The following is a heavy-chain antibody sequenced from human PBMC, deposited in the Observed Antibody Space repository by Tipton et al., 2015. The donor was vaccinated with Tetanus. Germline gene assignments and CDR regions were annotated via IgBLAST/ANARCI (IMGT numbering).Heavy chain of an antibody. J-gene: IGHJ4*02. CDR3: ARDPRFGELFQRRSYYFDF. V-gene: IGHV3-33*01. D-gene: IGHD3-10*01. Sequence: SLRLSCAASGFSFRTYAMHWVRQAPGKGLEWVAVIWDDGSNKYYADSVRGRFSISRDNSDNTLYLQMNSLRAEDTALYYCARDPRFGELFQRRSYYFDFWGQGTLVTVSS. CDR2: IWDDGSNK. CDR1: GFSFRTYA.